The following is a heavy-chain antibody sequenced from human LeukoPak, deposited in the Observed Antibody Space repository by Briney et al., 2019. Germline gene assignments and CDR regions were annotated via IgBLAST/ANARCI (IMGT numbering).Heavy chain of an antibody. D-gene: IGHD3-9*01. J-gene: IGHJ6*02. CDR2: IGTAGDT. CDR3: ARGPTYYDILTGSYYYYGMDG. V-gene: IGHV3-13*01. Sequence: GGSLRLSCAASGFTFSSYDMHWVRQATGKGLEWVSAIGTAGDTYYPGSVKGRFTISRENAKNSLCLQMNSLRAGDTAVYYCARGPTYYDILTGSYYYYGMDGWGQGTTVTVSS. CDR1: GFTFSSYD.